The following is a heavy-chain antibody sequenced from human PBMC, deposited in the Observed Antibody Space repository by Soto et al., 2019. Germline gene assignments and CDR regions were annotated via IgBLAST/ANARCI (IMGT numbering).Heavy chain of an antibody. D-gene: IGHD2-2*01. J-gene: IGHJ3*02. CDR2: ISYDGSNK. V-gene: IGHV3-30-3*01. CDR3: ARGGDCSSTSCYGAFDI. Sequence: GGSLRLSCAASGFTFSSYAMHWVRQAPGKGLEWVAVISYDGSNKYYADSVKGRFTISRDNSKNTLYLQMNSLRAEDTAVYYCARGGDCSSTSCYGAFDIWGQGTMVTVSS. CDR1: GFTFSSYA.